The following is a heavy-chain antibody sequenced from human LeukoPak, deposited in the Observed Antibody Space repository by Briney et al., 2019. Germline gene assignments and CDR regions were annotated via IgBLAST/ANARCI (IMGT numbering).Heavy chain of an antibody. CDR1: GGTFSSYA. CDR3: ARAHYGGNRDYYYYYYMDV. CDR2: IISIFGTA. Sequence: ASVKVSCKASGGTFSSYAISWVRQAPGQGLEWMGGIISIFGTANYAQKFQGRVTITADESTSTAYMELSSLRSEDTAVYYCARAHYGGNRDYYYYYYMDVWGKGTTVTISS. J-gene: IGHJ6*03. D-gene: IGHD4-23*01. V-gene: IGHV1-69*13.